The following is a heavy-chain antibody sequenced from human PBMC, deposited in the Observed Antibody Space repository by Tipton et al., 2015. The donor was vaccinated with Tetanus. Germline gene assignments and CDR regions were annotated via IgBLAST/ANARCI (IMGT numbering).Heavy chain of an antibody. CDR2: INYDGST. CDR1: GDSISRSRYF. D-gene: IGHD3-10*01. V-gene: IGHV4-39*07. J-gene: IGHJ6*02. Sequence: TLSLTCTVSGDSISRSRYFWTWIRQPPGKGLEWIGEINYDGSTNYSPSLKSRVTLSLDTTKKQVSLKLSSVTAADTAVYYCARGDYYGSGTYDVWGQGTTVTVPS. CDR3: ARGDYYGSGTYDV.